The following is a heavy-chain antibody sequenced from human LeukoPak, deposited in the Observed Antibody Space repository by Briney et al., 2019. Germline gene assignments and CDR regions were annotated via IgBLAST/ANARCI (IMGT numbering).Heavy chain of an antibody. J-gene: IGHJ3*02. CDR3: ARPKGYDSSGYYYDAFDI. V-gene: IGHV3-74*01. Sequence: GGSLRLSCAASGFTFSSYWMHWVRQAPGKGLVWVSRINSDGCSTSYADSVKGRFTISRDNAKNTLYLQMNSLRAEDTAVYYCARPKGYDSSGYYYDAFDIWGQGTMVTVSS. CDR2: INSDGCST. D-gene: IGHD3-22*01. CDR1: GFTFSSYW.